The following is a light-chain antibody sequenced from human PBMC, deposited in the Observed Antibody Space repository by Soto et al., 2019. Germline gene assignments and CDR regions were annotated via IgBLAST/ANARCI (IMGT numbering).Light chain of an antibody. CDR3: QQYGSSLWT. J-gene: IGKJ1*01. CDR2: GAS. Sequence: EIVMTQSPATLSVSPGERATLSCRASQSVSSNLARYQQKPGQAPRLLIYGASARATGILARFSGSGSGTAFTLTISSLQSEDVAVYYCQQYGSSLWTFGQGTKVEIK. CDR1: QSVSSN. V-gene: IGKV3-15*01.